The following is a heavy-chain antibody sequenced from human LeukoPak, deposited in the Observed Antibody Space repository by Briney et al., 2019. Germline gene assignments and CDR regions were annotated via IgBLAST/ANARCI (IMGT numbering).Heavy chain of an antibody. V-gene: IGHV3-48*03. CDR2: IGSSGSII. J-gene: IGHJ4*02. D-gene: IGHD6-6*01. CDR1: RFTFSTYE. CDR3: ATTGGSTWYYFDY. Sequence: PGGSLRLSCAASRFTFSTYEMSWVRQAPGKGLEWISYIGSSGSIIYYADSVKGRFTISRDNARNSLYLQMNSLRAEDTAAYYCATTGGSTWYYFDYWGQGALVTVSS.